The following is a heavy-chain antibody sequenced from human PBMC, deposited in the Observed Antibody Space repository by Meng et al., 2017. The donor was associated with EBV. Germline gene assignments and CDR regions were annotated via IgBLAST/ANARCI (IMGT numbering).Heavy chain of an antibody. D-gene: IGHD1-26*01. J-gene: IGHJ5*02. V-gene: IGHV4-34*01. CDR3: ARGGGNRGGIVGATYRLNWFDP. Sequence: QVQLQQWGAGLLKPSXXXXLTXXGXXGSFSGYYWSWIRQPPGKGLEWIGEINHSGSTNYNPSLKSRVTISVDTSKNQFSLKLSSVTAADTAVYYCARGGGNRGGIVGATYRLNWFDPWGQGTLVTVSS. CDR2: INHSGST. CDR1: XGSFSGYY.